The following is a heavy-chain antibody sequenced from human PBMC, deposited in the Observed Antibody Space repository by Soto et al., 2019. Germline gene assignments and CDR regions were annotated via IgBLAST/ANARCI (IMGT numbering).Heavy chain of an antibody. Sequence: QVQLVQSGAEVKKPGASVKVSCKASGYTFTSYGISWVRQAPGQGLEWMGWISAYNGNTNYAQKLQGRVTMTTDTAASTADRKRRRVRDDDSDVYYCARDGAIGLVPPQYYYYGMDARVQGTTVTVSS. V-gene: IGHV1-18*01. CDR1: GYTFTSYG. J-gene: IGHJ6*02. CDR2: ISAYNGNT. D-gene: IGHD2-2*01. CDR3: ARDGAIGLVPPQYYYYGMDA.